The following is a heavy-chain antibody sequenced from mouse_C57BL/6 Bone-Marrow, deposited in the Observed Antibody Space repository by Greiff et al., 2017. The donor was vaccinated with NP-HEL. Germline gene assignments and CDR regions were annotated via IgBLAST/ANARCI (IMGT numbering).Heavy chain of an antibody. CDR3: ARHGIYYYGSSPYYYAMDY. V-gene: IGHV5-6*01. CDR1: GFTFSSYG. J-gene: IGHJ4*01. Sequence: EVKVVESGGDLVKPGGSLKLSCAASGFTFSSYGMSWVRPTPDKRLEWVATISSGGSYTYYPDSVTGRFPISRDNDKNTLYLQMSSLKSEDTAMYYCARHGIYYYGSSPYYYAMDYWGQGTSVTGSS. CDR2: ISSGGSYT. D-gene: IGHD1-1*01.